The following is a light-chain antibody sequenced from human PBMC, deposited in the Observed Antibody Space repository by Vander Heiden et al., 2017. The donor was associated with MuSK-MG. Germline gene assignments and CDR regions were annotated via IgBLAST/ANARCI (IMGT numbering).Light chain of an antibody. CDR3: QQLKSYPLT. CDR1: QDMTTS. J-gene: IGKJ4*01. CDR2: GAS. Sequence: IQLTHSPSAQSASVGDIVTITCRASQDMTTSLAWYQQRPGNAPKLLIYGASTLHSGVPSRFRGSGSGTSFSLTISNLQPEDVATYYCQQLKSYPLTFGGGTMVEIK. V-gene: IGKV1-9*01.